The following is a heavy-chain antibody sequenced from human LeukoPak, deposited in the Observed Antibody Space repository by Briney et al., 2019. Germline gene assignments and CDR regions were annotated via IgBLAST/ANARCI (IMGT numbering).Heavy chain of an antibody. J-gene: IGHJ4*02. V-gene: IGHV3-7*03. CDR1: GFTFSSYW. CDR2: IKQDGSEK. CDR3: ARDSRDYWVAYYFDY. Sequence: GGSLRLSCAASGFTFSSYWMSWVRQAPGKGLEWVANIKQDGSEKYYVDSAKGRFTISRDNAKNSLYLQMNSLRAEDTAVYYCARDSRDYWVAYYFDYWGQGTLVTVSS. D-gene: IGHD2-8*02.